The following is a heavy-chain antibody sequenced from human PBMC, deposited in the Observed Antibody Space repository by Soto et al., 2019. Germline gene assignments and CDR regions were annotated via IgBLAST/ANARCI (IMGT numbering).Heavy chain of an antibody. D-gene: IGHD3-9*01. CDR1: GFSVSTSH. V-gene: IGHV3-66*01. CDR3: ARVGGFDWLLYDAFDI. Sequence: PGGSLRLSCAAAGFSVSTSHISWVRQAPGKGLEWVSVIYSGGATHYAVSVKGRLIISRDNAKNSLYLQMNSLRSEDTAVYYCARVGGFDWLLYDAFDIWGQGT. J-gene: IGHJ3*02. CDR2: IYSGGAT.